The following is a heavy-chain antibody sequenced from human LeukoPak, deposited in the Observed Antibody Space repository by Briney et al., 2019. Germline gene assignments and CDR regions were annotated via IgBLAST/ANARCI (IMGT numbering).Heavy chain of an antibody. D-gene: IGHD3-22*01. CDR3: ARGRQDVTMIVVVMTAVSYYLDV. Sequence: PSETLSLTCAVYGVSFSGYYWTWLRQTPEKGLEWIGEMNPSGSTSYNPSLKSRVTISVDTSKNQFSLKLSSVTAADTAVYYCARGRQDVTMIVVVMTAVSYYLDVWGKGTTVTVS. V-gene: IGHV4-34*01. CDR2: MNPSGST. J-gene: IGHJ6*03. CDR1: GVSFSGYY.